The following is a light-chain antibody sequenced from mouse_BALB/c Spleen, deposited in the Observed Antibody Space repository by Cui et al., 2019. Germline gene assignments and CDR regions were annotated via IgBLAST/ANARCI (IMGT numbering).Light chain of an antibody. Sequence: IVMTQSHKFTSTSVGARFSITCKASQDVGTAVAWYQQKPGQSPKLLIYLASTRHTGVPDRFTSSGSGTDFTLTIINVQSEDLADYFCQQYSSYPLTFGAGTKLELK. V-gene: IGKV6-23*01. J-gene: IGKJ5*01. CDR2: LAS. CDR3: QQYSSYPLT. CDR1: QDVGTA.